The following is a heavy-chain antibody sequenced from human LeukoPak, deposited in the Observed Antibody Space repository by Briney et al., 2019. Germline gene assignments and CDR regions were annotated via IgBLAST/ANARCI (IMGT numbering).Heavy chain of an antibody. J-gene: IGHJ4*02. CDR2: ISSSSSYK. V-gene: IGHV3-21*01. CDR3: ARSSGTGTFSY. CDR1: GFTFSSYA. Sequence: GGSLRLSCAVSGFTFSSYAMSWVRQAPGRGLEWVSSISSSSSYKFYADSVKGRFTISRDNAKNSLYLQMNSLRAEDTAVYYCARSSGTGTFSYWGQGTLVTVSS. D-gene: IGHD6-25*01.